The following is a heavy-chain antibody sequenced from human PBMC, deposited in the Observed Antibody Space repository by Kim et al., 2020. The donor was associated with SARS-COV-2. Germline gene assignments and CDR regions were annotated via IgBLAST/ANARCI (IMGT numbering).Heavy chain of an antibody. J-gene: IGHJ4*02. Sequence: GGSLRLSCSASGFTFSSYAMHWVRQAPGKGLEYVSAISSNGGSTYYADSVKGRFTISRDNSKNTLYLQMSSLRAEDTAVYYCVKVTRPHITMVRGYFDYWGQGTLVTVSS. V-gene: IGHV3-64D*06. CDR1: GFTFSSYA. CDR3: VKVTRPHITMVRGYFDY. CDR2: ISSNGGST. D-gene: IGHD3-10*01.